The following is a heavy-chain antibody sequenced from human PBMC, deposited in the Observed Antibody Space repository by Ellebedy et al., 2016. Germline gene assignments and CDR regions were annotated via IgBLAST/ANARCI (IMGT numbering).Heavy chain of an antibody. CDR1: GFTFSSYD. CDR2: IGIADDT. J-gene: IGHJ4*02. Sequence: GESLKISCAASGFTFSSYDMHWVRQVTGKGLEWVSVIGIADDTYYGDSVQGRFTISRENAKSSLYLQMNSLRAGDTAVYYCARGQLGSGSFDHWGQGTLVTVSS. CDR3: ARGQLGSGSFDH. V-gene: IGHV3-13*01. D-gene: IGHD3-10*01.